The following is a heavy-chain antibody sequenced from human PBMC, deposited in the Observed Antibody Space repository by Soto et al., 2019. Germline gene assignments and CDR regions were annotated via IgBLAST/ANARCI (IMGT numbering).Heavy chain of an antibody. D-gene: IGHD6-19*01. CDR2: IYYSGST. CDR3: ARVSSGWYLGFDY. CDR1: GGSISSYY. V-gene: IGHV4-59*08. Sequence: QVQLQESGPGLVKPSETLSLTCTVSGGSISSYYWSWIRQPPGKGLEWIGYIYYSGSTNYNPSLKSRVTISVDTSKNQFSLKLSSVTAADTPVYYCARVSSGWYLGFDYWGQGTLVTVSS. J-gene: IGHJ4*01.